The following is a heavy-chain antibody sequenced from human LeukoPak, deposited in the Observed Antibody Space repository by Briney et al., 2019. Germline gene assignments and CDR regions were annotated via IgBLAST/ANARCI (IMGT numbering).Heavy chain of an antibody. D-gene: IGHD3-3*01. CDR2: FDPEDGET. V-gene: IGHV1-24*01. Sequence: ASVKVSCKVSGCTLTELSMHWVRQAPGKGLEWMGGFDPEDGETIYAQKFQGRVTMTTDTSTSTAYMELRGLRSDDTAVYYCARDAYDFWSGYYHPVIDYWGQGTLVTVSS. CDR1: GCTLTELS. J-gene: IGHJ4*02. CDR3: ARDAYDFWSGYYHPVIDY.